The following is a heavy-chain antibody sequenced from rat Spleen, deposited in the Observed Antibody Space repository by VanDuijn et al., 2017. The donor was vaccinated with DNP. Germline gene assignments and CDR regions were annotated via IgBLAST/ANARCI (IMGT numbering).Heavy chain of an antibody. CDR2: ISSGGNT. CDR3: ARNNYFDY. J-gene: IGHJ2*01. V-gene: IGHV2-6*01. CDR1: GFSLTTYT. Sequence: QVQLKESGPGLVQPSQTLSLTCTVSGFSLTTYTINWIRQPPGKGLEWIAAISSGGNTYYNSPLKSRLSISRDTSKSQVFLKMNSLQTEDTATYFCARNNYFDYWGQGVMFTVSS.